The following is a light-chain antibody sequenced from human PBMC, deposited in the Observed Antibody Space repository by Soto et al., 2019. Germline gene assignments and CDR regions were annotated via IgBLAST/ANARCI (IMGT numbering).Light chain of an antibody. CDR2: ETS. V-gene: IGKV3-15*01. CDR1: QGVTSN. Sequence: DIVLTQSPATLSVSVGDRASLSCRASQGVTSNLDWYQQKPGKAPRLLIYETSTMLSGIPSRFSGSGSGTEFTLTISSLQPEDFAIYYCQQYNTWPYTFGRGTRVEI. J-gene: IGKJ2*01. CDR3: QQYNTWPYT.